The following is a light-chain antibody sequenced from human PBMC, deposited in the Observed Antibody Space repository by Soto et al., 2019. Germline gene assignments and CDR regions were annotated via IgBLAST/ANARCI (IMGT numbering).Light chain of an antibody. CDR3: CSYAGSYTHVV. CDR2: DVT. V-gene: IGLV2-11*01. Sequence: QSALTQPRSVSGSPGQSVTISCTGTINDVGGYNYVSWYQQHPGKAPKLMIYDVTKRPSGVPDRFSGSKSGNTASLTISGLQTEDEAGYSCCSYAGSYTHVVFGEGTKLTVL. CDR1: INDVGGYNY. J-gene: IGLJ2*01.